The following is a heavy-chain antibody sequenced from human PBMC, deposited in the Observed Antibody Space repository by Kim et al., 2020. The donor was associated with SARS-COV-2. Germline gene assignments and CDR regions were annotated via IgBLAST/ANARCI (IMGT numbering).Heavy chain of an antibody. V-gene: IGHV3-30*18. Sequence: GGSLRLSCAASGFTFSSYGMHWVRQAPGKGLEWVAVISYDGSNKYYADSVKGRFTISRDNSKNTLYLQMNSLRAEDTAVYYCAKEGTSSSWYEYYYYGMDVWGQGTTVTVSS. CDR3: AKEGTSSSWYEYYYYGMDV. D-gene: IGHD6-13*01. J-gene: IGHJ6*02. CDR2: ISYDGSNK. CDR1: GFTFSSYG.